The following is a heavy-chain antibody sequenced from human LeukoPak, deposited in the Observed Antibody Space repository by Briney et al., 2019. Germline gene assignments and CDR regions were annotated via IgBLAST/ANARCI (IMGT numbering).Heavy chain of an antibody. Sequence: ASVKVSCKASGGTFISYAISWVRQAPGQGLEWMGGIILIFGTANYAQKFQGRVTITADESTSTAYMELSSLRSEDTAVYYCARVVVAATTYWFDPWGQGTLVTVSS. J-gene: IGHJ5*02. D-gene: IGHD2-15*01. V-gene: IGHV1-69*01. CDR2: IILIFGTA. CDR3: ARVVVAATTYWFDP. CDR1: GGTFISYA.